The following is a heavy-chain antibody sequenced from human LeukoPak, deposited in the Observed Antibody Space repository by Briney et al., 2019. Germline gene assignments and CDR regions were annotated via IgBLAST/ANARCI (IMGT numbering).Heavy chain of an antibody. D-gene: IGHD3-22*01. J-gene: IGHJ4*02. Sequence: ASVKVSCKASGGTFSSYAISWVRQAPGQGLEWMGGIIPIFATAKYAQKFQGRVTITTDESTSTAYMELSGLRSEDTAVYYCARDLGSGYSFDYWGQGTLVTVSS. CDR3: ARDLGSGYSFDY. CDR2: IIPIFATA. CDR1: GGTFSSYA. V-gene: IGHV1-69*05.